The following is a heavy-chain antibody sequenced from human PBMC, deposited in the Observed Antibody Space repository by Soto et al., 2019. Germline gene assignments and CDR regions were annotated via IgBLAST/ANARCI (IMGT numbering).Heavy chain of an antibody. J-gene: IGHJ5*02. CDR3: ARLPRTSDFWSGYEPQNWFDP. D-gene: IGHD3-3*01. CDR2: IYPCDSDT. CDR1: AYIFTSYW. V-gene: IGHV5-51*01. Sequence: DSLTVSCKGSAYIFTSYWIGWVRQMPGKGLEWMVIIYPCDSDTRYSPSFHGQVTISADKSISTAYLQWSSLKASDTAMYYCARLPRTSDFWSGYEPQNWFDPWGQGTLVTVSS.